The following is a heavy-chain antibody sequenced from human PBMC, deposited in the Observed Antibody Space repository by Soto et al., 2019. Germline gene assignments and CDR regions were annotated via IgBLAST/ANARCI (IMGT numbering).Heavy chain of an antibody. V-gene: IGHV4-31*02. CDR2: IYYSGST. J-gene: IGHJ3*02. CDR3: AKIPYDSTGRAFDI. D-gene: IGHD3-22*01. Sequence: SETLSLTCTVSGGSISSGGYYWTWIRQHPGRGLEWIGYIYYSGSTYYNPSLKSRLSISVDTSKSQFSLRLSSVTAADTAVYYCAKIPYDSTGRAFDIWGQGTMVTVSS. CDR1: GGSISSGGYY.